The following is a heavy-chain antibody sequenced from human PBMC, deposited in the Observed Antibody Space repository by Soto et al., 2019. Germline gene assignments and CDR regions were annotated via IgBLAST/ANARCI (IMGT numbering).Heavy chain of an antibody. D-gene: IGHD6-19*01. V-gene: IGHV3-33*01. CDR3: ARDDIPGRAVAIYGMDI. CDR2: IWYDGSNE. Sequence: GGSLRLSCAASGFTFSNYGMHWVGQSPGKGLEWVAVIWYDGSNEYYADSVKGRFTISRDNSKNTLYLQMNSLRAEDTAVYYCARDDIPGRAVAIYGMDIWGQGTTVTVSS. CDR1: GFTFSNYG. J-gene: IGHJ6*02.